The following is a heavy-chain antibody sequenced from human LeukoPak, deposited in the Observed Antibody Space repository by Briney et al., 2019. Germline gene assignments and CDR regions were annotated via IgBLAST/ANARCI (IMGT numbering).Heavy chain of an antibody. CDR1: GYSFSSYW. J-gene: IGHJ5*02. CDR2: IYPGDSDT. Sequence: GESLKISCKGFGYSFSSYWIGWVRQMPGKGLEWMGIIYPGDSDTRYSPSFQGQVTTSADKSISTAYLQWSSLKASDTAMYYCARHVSGIAVAGTVWWFDPWGQGTLVTVSS. D-gene: IGHD6-19*01. CDR3: ARHVSGIAVAGTVWWFDP. V-gene: IGHV5-51*01.